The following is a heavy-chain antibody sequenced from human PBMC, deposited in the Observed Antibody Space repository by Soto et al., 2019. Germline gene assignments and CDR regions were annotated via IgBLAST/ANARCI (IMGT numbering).Heavy chain of an antibody. CDR3: AKDYGDWTGLYYYGMDV. Sequence: GGSLRLSCAASGFTFSSYGMHWVRQAPGKGLEWVAVIWYNGSDKKYAASVKGRFTISRDNSEKTLYLQMNSLRAEDTAVYYCAKDYGDWTGLYYYGMDVWGKGTTVTVS. CDR2: IWYNGSDK. CDR1: GFTFSSYG. J-gene: IGHJ6*04. D-gene: IGHD4-17*01. V-gene: IGHV3-33*06.